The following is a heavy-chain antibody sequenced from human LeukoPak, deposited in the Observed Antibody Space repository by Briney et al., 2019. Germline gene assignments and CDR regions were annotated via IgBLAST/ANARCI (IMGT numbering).Heavy chain of an antibody. CDR3: ARGLGDSSGYYPPEEY. Sequence: GASVKVSCKASGYTFTSYDINWVRQATGQGLGWMGWMNPNSGNTGYAQKFQGRVTMTRNTSISTAYMELSSLRSEDTAVYYCARGLGDSSGYYPPEEYWGQGTLVTVSS. CDR2: MNPNSGNT. D-gene: IGHD3-22*01. J-gene: IGHJ4*02. CDR1: GYTFTSYD. V-gene: IGHV1-8*01.